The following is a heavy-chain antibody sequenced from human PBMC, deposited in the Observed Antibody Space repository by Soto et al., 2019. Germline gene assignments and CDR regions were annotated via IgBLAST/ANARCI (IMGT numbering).Heavy chain of an antibody. V-gene: IGHV3-21*01. Sequence: LRLSCAASGFTFSSYSMNWVRQAPGKGLGWVSSISGRSEFIYYADSVRGRFTISRDNAKNSLHLQMNSLRAEDTAVYYCVREPPLDPDYAATSLFDFWGQGTRVTVSS. CDR3: VREPPLDPDYAATSLFDF. J-gene: IGHJ4*02. CDR2: ISGRSEFI. D-gene: IGHD4-17*01. CDR1: GFTFSSYS.